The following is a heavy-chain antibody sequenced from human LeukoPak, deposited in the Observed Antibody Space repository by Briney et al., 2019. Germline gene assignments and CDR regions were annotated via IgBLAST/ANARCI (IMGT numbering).Heavy chain of an antibody. D-gene: IGHD3-3*01. J-gene: IGHJ4*02. Sequence: RGSLRLSCAASGFTFNTYATNWVRQAPGKGLEWVSGITTNGDSTYYADSVKGRFTLSRDNSKSTLYLQMNSLRAEDTAIYYCAKVANNFWSGLEYWGQGALVTVSS. CDR3: AKVANNFWSGLEY. V-gene: IGHV3-23*01. CDR1: GFTFNTYA. CDR2: ITTNGDST.